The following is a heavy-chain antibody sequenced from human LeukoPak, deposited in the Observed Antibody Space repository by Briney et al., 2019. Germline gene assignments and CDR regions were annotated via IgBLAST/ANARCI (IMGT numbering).Heavy chain of an antibody. Sequence: GGSLRLSCAGSGFTFSNYAMTWVRQAPGKGLEWVAVISYDGSNKYYADSVKGRFTISRDNSKNTLYLQMNSLRAEDTAVYYCARFLDSGWYRHFDYWGQGTLVTVSS. D-gene: IGHD6-19*01. V-gene: IGHV3-30*04. CDR1: GFTFSNYA. J-gene: IGHJ4*02. CDR2: ISYDGSNK. CDR3: ARFLDSGWYRHFDY.